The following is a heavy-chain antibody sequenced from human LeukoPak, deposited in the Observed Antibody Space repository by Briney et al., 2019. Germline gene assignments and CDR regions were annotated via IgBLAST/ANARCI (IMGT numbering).Heavy chain of an antibody. V-gene: IGHV4-61*02. D-gene: IGHD4-17*01. Sequence: SETLSLTCTVSGGSISSGSYYWSWIRQPAGKGLEWIGRIYTSGSTNYNPSLKSRVTISVDTSKNQFSLKLSSVTAADTAVYYCARGLYGGYGDYWGQGTLVTVSS. CDR2: IYTSGST. J-gene: IGHJ4*02. CDR1: GGSISSGSYY. CDR3: ARGLYGGYGDY.